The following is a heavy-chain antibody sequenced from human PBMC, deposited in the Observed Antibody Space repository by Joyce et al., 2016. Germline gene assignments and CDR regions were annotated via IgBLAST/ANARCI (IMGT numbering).Heavy chain of an antibody. CDR1: GFIFSSYS. J-gene: IGHJ4*02. D-gene: IGHD4-11*01. V-gene: IGHV3-21*01. CDR2: ISSDNTYI. Sequence: EVQLVESGGGLVKPGESLRLPCTASGFIFSSYSMTWVRQAPGKGLEWISSISSDNTYIFHADSVEGRFTISRDNARNALYLQMNSLRAEDTAVDYCARDVLTTVTKAYGYWGQGTLVAVSS. CDR3: ARDVLTTVTKAYGY.